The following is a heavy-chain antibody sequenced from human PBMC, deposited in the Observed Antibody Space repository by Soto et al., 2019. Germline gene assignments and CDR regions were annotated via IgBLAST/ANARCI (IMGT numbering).Heavy chain of an antibody. D-gene: IGHD2-15*01. CDR1: GGSINANTYY. CDR2: VYYSGST. CDR3: ARRGTTGYCSGETCYSGALDI. J-gene: IGHJ3*02. Sequence: SETLSLTCFVSGGSINANTYYWGWIRQAPGKGLEWIGSVYYSGSTNYNPSLKSRVTISIDTSKNQFSLKLSSVTAADTAVYYCARRGTTGYCSGETCYSGALDIWGQGTMVT. V-gene: IGHV4-39*01.